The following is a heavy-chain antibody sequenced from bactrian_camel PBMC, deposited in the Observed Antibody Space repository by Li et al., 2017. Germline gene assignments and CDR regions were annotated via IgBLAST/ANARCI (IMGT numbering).Heavy chain of an antibody. CDR2: ITIGAGTT. D-gene: IGHD2*01. CDR1: GYWSSRNC. Sequence: QVQLVESGGGLVQPGGSLRLSCAASGYWSSRNCMVWFRQAPGKKREGIAGITIGAGTTYYVDSVKGRFTISRDNAKNTVYLQMNSLKPGDTAMYYCAADRSFSGDYYKTNYWGQGTQVTVS. V-gene: IGHV3S53*01. CDR3: AADRSFSGDYYKTNY. J-gene: IGHJ4*01.